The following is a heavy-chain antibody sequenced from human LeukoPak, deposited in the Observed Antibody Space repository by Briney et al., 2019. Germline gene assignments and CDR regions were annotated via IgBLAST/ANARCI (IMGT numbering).Heavy chain of an antibody. Sequence: GGSLRLSCTGSGFTFSSYNMNWVRQAPGKGLEWVSTITSTSTYIAYADSVKGRFTISRDNADNSVYLQMNSLRADDTAIYYCAKERPHGMDAWGQGTSVTVSS. CDR2: ITSTSTYI. D-gene: IGHD6-6*01. J-gene: IGHJ6*02. V-gene: IGHV3-21*01. CDR3: AKERPHGMDA. CDR1: GFTFSSYN.